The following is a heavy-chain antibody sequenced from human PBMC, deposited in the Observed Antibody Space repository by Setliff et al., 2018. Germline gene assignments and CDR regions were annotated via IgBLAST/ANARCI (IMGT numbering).Heavy chain of an antibody. V-gene: IGHV5-51*04. Sequence: ESLKISCKDSASTFSNYWIVWVRQMPGKGLEWMGMIYPDDSDTKYHPSFQGQVTISADKPISTAYLQWSSLKASDTAMYYCARALYPSSFIGHNWFDPWGQGTLVTVSS. D-gene: IGHD2-2*01. CDR3: ARALYPSSFIGHNWFDP. CDR2: IYPDDSDT. J-gene: IGHJ5*02. CDR1: ASTFSNYW.